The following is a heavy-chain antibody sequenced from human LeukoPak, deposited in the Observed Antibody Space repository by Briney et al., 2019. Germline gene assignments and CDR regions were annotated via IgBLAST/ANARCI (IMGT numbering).Heavy chain of an antibody. CDR1: GFTFRGYP. J-gene: IGHJ4*02. Sequence: GRSLRLSCAASGFTFRGYPLHWVRQAPGKGLEWVAIISTDGINKYYADSVKGRFTISRDNSNNTLYLQMNSLRAEDTAVYYCARSRREIADYSGSYFDYWGQGTLVTVSS. D-gene: IGHD1-26*01. V-gene: IGHV3-30-3*01. CDR3: ARSRREIADYSGSYFDY. CDR2: ISTDGINK.